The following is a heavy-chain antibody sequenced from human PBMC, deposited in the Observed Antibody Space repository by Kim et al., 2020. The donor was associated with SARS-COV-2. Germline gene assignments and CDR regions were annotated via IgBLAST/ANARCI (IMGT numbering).Heavy chain of an antibody. CDR2: GIA. D-gene: IGHD6-6*01. CDR3: AGGSRSSFDY. V-gene: IGHV1-69*02. J-gene: IGHJ4*02. Sequence: GIANYAQKFQDRVTITADKSTSTAYMELSSLRSEDTAVYYCAGGSRSSFDYWGQGTLVTVSS.